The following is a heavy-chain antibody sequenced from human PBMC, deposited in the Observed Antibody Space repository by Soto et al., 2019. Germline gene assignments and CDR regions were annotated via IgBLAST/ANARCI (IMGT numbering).Heavy chain of an antibody. J-gene: IGHJ3*02. CDR2: ISSSGSTI. V-gene: IGHV3-11*01. CDR1: GFTFSDYY. CDR3: AQPFCSGGSCYSRWFPNRSSLDAFDI. Sequence: GGSLRLSCAASGFTFSDYYMSWIRQAPWKGLEWVSYISSSGSTIYYADSVKGRFTISRDNAKNSLYLQMNSLRAEDTAVYYCAQPFCSGGSCYSRWFPNRSSLDAFDIWGQGTMVTVSS. D-gene: IGHD2-15*01.